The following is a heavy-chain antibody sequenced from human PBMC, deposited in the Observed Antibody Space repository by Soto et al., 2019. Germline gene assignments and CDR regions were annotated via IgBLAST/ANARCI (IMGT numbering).Heavy chain of an antibody. CDR3: ARDMREGLSGRHGVDY. Sequence: QVQLVQSGAEVKKPGASVKVSCKPFGYTFTSYYIHWVRQAPGEGLEWMGIVNPSSGVTGYTQKFQGRVTMTTDTSTSTVYMELSSLRSEDTAVYYCARDMREGLSGRHGVDYWGQGTLVTVSS. V-gene: IGHV1-46*01. D-gene: IGHD6-19*01. CDR2: VNPSSGVT. CDR1: GYTFTSYY. J-gene: IGHJ4*02.